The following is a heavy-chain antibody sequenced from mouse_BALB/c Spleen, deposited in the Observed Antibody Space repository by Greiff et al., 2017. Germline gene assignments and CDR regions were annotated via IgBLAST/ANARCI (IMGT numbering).Heavy chain of an antibody. D-gene: IGHD2-10*02. CDR1: GFTFSNYW. J-gene: IGHJ3*01. Sequence: EVKLVESGGGLVQPGGSMKLSCVASGFTFSNYWMNWVRQSPEKGLEWVAEIRLKSNNYATHYAESVKGRFTISRDDSKSSVYLQMNNLRAEDTGIYYCTKSYGNYVLAWFAYWGQGTLVTVSA. V-gene: IGHV6-6*02. CDR2: IRLKSNNYAT. CDR3: TKSYGNYVLAWFAY.